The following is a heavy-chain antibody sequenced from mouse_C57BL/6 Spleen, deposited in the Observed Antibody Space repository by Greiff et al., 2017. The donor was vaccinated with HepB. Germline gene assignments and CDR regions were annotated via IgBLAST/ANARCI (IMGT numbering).Heavy chain of an antibody. Sequence: EVKLVESGTVLARPGASVKMSCKTSGYTFTSYWMHWVKQRPGQGLEWIGAIYPGNSDTSYNQKFKGKAKLTAVTSASTAYMELSSLTNEDSAVYYCTIITTVVEWYFDVWGTGTTVTVSS. CDR1: GYTFTSYW. D-gene: IGHD1-1*01. J-gene: IGHJ1*03. CDR2: IYPGNSDT. V-gene: IGHV1-5*01. CDR3: TIITTVVEWYFDV.